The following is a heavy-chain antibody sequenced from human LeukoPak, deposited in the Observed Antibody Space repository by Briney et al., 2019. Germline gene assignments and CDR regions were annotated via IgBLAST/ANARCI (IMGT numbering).Heavy chain of an antibody. CDR3: ARAYSGYDFFDY. D-gene: IGHD5-12*01. CDR2: IIPIFGTA. CDR1: GGTFSRYA. Sequence: ASVKVSCKASGGTFSRYAISWVRQAPGPGLEWMGGIIPIFGTANYAQKFQGRVTITADESTSTAYMEVSSLRSEDTAVYYCARAYSGYDFFDYWGQGILVTVSS. V-gene: IGHV1-69*13. J-gene: IGHJ4*02.